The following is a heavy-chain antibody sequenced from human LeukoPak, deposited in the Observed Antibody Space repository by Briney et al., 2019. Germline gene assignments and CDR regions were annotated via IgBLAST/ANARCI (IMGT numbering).Heavy chain of an antibody. CDR2: IKQDGSEK. J-gene: IGHJ4*02. CDR3: ARWGFCTAMALDY. V-gene: IGHV3-7*01. Sequence: GGSLRLSCAASGFTFSSYWMSWVRQAPGKGLEWVANIKQDGSEKYYVDSVKGRFTISRDNAKNSLYLQMNSLRAEDTAVYYCARWGFCTAMALDYWGQGTLVTVSS. D-gene: IGHD5-18*01. CDR1: GFTFSSYW.